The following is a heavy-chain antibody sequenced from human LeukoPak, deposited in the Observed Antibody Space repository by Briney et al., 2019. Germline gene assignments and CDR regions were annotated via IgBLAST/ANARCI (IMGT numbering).Heavy chain of an antibody. Sequence: PSETLSLTGTVSGGSISSYYWSWIRQPPGKGLEWIGYIYYSGSTNHNPSLKSRVTISVDTSKNQFSLKLSSVTAADTAMYYCARALPDSSSWYFGYWGQGTLVTVSS. CDR3: ARALPDSSSWYFGY. CDR2: IYYSGST. CDR1: GGSISSYY. D-gene: IGHD6-13*01. J-gene: IGHJ4*02. V-gene: IGHV4-59*01.